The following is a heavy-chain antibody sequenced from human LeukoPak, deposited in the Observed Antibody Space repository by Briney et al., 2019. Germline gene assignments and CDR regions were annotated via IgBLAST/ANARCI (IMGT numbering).Heavy chain of an antibody. D-gene: IGHD6-6*01. CDR2: IYTSGST. CDR3: ARRVARRPVYAFDI. Sequence: PSETLSLTCTVSGGSISSYYWSWIRQPPGKGLEWIGYIYTSGSTNYNPSLKSRVTFSLDTSKNRFSLNLNSVTAADTAVYFCARRVARRPVYAFDIWGQGTMVTVS. V-gene: IGHV4-4*09. J-gene: IGHJ3*02. CDR1: GGSISSYY.